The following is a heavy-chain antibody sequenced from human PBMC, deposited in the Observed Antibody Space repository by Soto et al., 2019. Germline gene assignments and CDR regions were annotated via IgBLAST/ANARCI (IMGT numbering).Heavy chain of an antibody. CDR2: IYTSGST. J-gene: IGHJ6*02. Sequence: SETLSLTCAVSGGSISRYYWSWIRQPAGKGLEWIGRIYTSGSTNYNPSLKSRVTMSVDTSKNQLSLKLSSVTTADTAVYYCARAGTAAGRMDVWGRGPTVTVSS. CDR1: GGSISRYY. D-gene: IGHD6-13*01. CDR3: ARAGTAAGRMDV. V-gene: IGHV4-59*10.